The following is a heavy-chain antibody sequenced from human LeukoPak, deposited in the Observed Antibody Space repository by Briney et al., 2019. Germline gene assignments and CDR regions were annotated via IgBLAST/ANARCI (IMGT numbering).Heavy chain of an antibody. J-gene: IGHJ5*02. CDR3: AREHYDFWSGYYRNWFDP. V-gene: IGHV4-30-4*08. Sequence: SETLSLTCTVSGGSISSGDYYWSWIRRPPGKGLEWIGYIYYSGSTYYNPSLKSRVTISVDASKNQFSLKLSSVTAADTAVYYCAREHYDFWSGYYRNWFDPWGQGTLVTVSS. CDR1: GGSISSGDYY. D-gene: IGHD3-3*01. CDR2: IYYSGST.